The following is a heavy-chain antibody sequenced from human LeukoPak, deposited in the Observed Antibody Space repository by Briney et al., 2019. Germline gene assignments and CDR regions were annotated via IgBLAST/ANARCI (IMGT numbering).Heavy chain of an antibody. V-gene: IGHV3-30-3*01. CDR1: GFTFSSYA. Sequence: GGSLRLSCAASGFTFSSYAMHWVRQAPGKGLEWVAVISYDGSNKYYADSVKGRFTISRDNSKNTLYLQMNSLRAEDTAIYYCARDLGLVPPEDYDYFDHWGQGTLVTVSS. CDR3: ARDLGLVPPEDYDYFDH. CDR2: ISYDGSNK. D-gene: IGHD3/OR15-3a*01. J-gene: IGHJ4*02.